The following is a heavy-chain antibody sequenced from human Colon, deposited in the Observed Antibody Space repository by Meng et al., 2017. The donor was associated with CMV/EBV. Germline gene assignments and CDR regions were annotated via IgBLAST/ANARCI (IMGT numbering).Heavy chain of an antibody. J-gene: IGHJ6*02. V-gene: IGHV3-21*06. D-gene: IGHD1-26*01. CDR2: ISATSTYI. CDR1: GFTFSDYI. CDR3: ARDTTSGSYIHHYGMDV. Sequence: LSLTCAASGFTFSDYIINWVRQAPGKGLEWVSSISATSTYIYYADSVKGRFTISRDNGKNLVYLQMNNLRAEDTAVYYCARDTTSGSYIHHYGMDVWSLGTTVTVSS.